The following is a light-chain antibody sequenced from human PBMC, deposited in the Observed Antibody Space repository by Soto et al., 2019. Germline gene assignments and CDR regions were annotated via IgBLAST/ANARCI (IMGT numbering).Light chain of an antibody. Sequence: EVTMTPSAATLSVSPGERATLSCRASRSINTNLAWYQQKPGQAPRLLIYDIFIRATGIPARFSGSGSGTEFTLTVSSLQSEDFAVYYCQQYIKWPITFGQGTRLEIK. J-gene: IGKJ5*01. CDR2: DIF. V-gene: IGKV3-15*01. CDR1: RSINTN. CDR3: QQYIKWPIT.